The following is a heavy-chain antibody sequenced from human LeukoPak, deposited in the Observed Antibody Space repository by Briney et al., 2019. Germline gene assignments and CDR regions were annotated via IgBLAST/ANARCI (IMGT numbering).Heavy chain of an antibody. CDR2: ISGTGSST. J-gene: IGHJ6*03. Sequence: QTGGSLRLSCAASGFTFSTYNMNWVRQAPGKGLEWVSSISGTGSSTYYTDSVKGRFTISRDNAKNSLYLQMNSLRAEDTAVYYCARETLDCSSTSCYYYYMDVWGKGTTVTVSS. CDR3: ARETLDCSSTSCYYYYMDV. D-gene: IGHD2-2*01. CDR1: GFTFSTYN. V-gene: IGHV3-48*01.